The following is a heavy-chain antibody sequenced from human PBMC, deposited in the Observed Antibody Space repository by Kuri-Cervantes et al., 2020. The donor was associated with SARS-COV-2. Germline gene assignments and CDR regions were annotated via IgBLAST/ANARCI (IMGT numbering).Heavy chain of an antibody. Sequence: LSLTCAASGFTFSNYAMYWVRQAPGKGLEYVSAISSNGDSTYYADSVKGRFTMSRDNSKNTLYLQMGSLRAEDMAVYYCARGSSPFDYWGQGTLVTVSS. J-gene: IGHJ4*02. CDR2: ISSNGDST. CDR3: ARGSSPFDY. CDR1: GFTFSNYA. D-gene: IGHD6-6*01. V-gene: IGHV3-64*02.